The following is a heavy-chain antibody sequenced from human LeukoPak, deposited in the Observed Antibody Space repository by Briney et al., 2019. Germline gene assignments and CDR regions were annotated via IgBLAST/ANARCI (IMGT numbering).Heavy chain of an antibody. Sequence: GGSLRLSCAASGFTFSSYEMNWVRQAPGKGLEWVSYISSSGSTIYYADSAKGRFTISRDNAKNSLYLQMNSLRAEDTAVYYCARDRRYCSSTSCSQNNWFDPWGQGTLVTVSS. J-gene: IGHJ5*02. CDR3: ARDRRYCSSTSCSQNNWFDP. D-gene: IGHD2-2*01. CDR2: ISSSGSTI. V-gene: IGHV3-48*03. CDR1: GFTFSSYE.